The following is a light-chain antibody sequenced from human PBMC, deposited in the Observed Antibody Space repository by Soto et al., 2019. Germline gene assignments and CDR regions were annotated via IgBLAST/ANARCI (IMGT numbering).Light chain of an antibody. CDR3: SSYAGSNNLGV. CDR1: SSDVGGYNY. J-gene: IGLJ1*01. V-gene: IGLV2-8*01. CDR2: EVS. Sequence: QSVLTQPPSASGSPGQSVTISCTGTSSDVGGYNYVSWYQQHPGKAPKLMIYEVSKRPSGVPDRFSGSKSGNTASLTVSGLQTEDEADYYCSSYAGSNNLGVFGTGTKRTVL.